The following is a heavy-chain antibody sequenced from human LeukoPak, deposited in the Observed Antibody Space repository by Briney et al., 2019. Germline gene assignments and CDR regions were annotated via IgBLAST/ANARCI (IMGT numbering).Heavy chain of an antibody. CDR1: GFTFDDYG. J-gene: IGHJ4*02. D-gene: IGHD3-10*01. Sequence: GWSLRLSCAASGFTFDDYGMSWVRQAPGKGLEWVSGINWNGDRTGYADSVRGRFTISRDNAKNSLYLQMNSLRAEDTALYYCARKGYYGSETYLDYWGQGTLVTVSS. CDR3: ARKGYYGSETYLDY. V-gene: IGHV3-20*04. CDR2: INWNGDRT.